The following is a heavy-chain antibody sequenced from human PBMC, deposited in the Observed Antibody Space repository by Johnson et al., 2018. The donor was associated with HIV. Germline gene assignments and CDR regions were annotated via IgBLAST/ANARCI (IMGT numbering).Heavy chain of an antibody. J-gene: IGHJ3*01. CDR3: ATVWRNEGRHAFDV. Sequence: VQLVESGGGLVQAGGSLRLSCGASGFTFSNYDMHWVRQATGKGLEWVSGIGTSGDTYYPGSVKGRFTISRETAKNSLYLQMNSLRAEDTAVYFCATVWRNEGRHAFDVWGQGTMVTVSS. V-gene: IGHV3-13*01. CDR2: IGTSGDT. CDR1: GFTFSNYD. D-gene: IGHD1-1*01.